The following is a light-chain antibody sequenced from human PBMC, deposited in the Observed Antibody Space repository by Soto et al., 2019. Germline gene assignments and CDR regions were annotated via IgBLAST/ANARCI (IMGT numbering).Light chain of an antibody. CDR1: QSIRRF. Sequence: DIQMTQSPSSLSASVGDRVTITCRASQSIRRFLNWYQQKPGKAPKLLIYAASSLESGVPSRFSGSGSGTDFTLTISSLQPEDFATYFCQQSYSRPRTFGQGTKVDIK. J-gene: IGKJ1*01. V-gene: IGKV1-39*01. CDR2: AAS. CDR3: QQSYSRPRT.